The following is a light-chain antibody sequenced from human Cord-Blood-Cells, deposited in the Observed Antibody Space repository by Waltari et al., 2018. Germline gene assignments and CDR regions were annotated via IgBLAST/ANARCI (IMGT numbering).Light chain of an antibody. Sequence: QSALTQPASVSGSPGQSITISCTGTSSDVGSYNLVSWYQQHPGKAPKLMIYEGSKRPSGFSNRFSGSKSGNTASLTISGHQAEDEADYYCCSYAGSSTVVFGGGTKLTVL. V-gene: IGLV2-23*01. CDR2: EGS. CDR3: CSYAGSSTVV. CDR1: SSDVGSYNL. J-gene: IGLJ2*01.